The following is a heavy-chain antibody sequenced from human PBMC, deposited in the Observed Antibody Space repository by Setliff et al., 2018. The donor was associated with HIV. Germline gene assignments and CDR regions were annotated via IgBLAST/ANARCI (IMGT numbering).Heavy chain of an antibody. Sequence: PSETLSLTFAVSGGSISSSNWWSWVRQPPGKGLEWIGEIYHSGRTNYNPSLKSRVTISVDKSKNQFSLKLSSVTAADTAVYYCARKTTYYYGSGSYSAWGQGTLVTVSS. J-gene: IGHJ5*02. D-gene: IGHD3-10*01. CDR1: GGSISSSNW. V-gene: IGHV4-4*02. CDR2: IYHSGRT. CDR3: ARKTTYYYGSGSYSA.